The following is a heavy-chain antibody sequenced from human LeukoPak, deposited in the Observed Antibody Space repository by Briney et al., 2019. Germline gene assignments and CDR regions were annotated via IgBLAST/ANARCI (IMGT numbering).Heavy chain of an antibody. CDR3: ARDLPFSGALLFDP. CDR1: GYTFTGYY. D-gene: IGHD1-26*01. J-gene: IGHJ5*02. V-gene: IGHV1-2*02. Sequence: ASVKVSCKASGYTFTGYYMHWVRQAPGQGLEWMGWVNPNSGGTNYAQKFQGRVTMTRDTSISTAYMELSRLRSDDTAVYYCARDLPFSGALLFDPWGQGTLVTVSS. CDR2: VNPNSGGT.